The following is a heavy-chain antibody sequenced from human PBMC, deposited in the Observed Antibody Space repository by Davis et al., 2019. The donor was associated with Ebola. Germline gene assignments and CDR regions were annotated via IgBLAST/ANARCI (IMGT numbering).Heavy chain of an antibody. CDR1: GFTISGNW. J-gene: IGHJ4*02. V-gene: IGHV3-7*01. CDR2: IKDDGTVK. Sequence: PGGSLRLSCAASGFTISGNWMSWLRQAPGKGLEWVANIKDDGTVKYYVDSVKGRFTISRDNAKNSLYLQMNSLRVEDTAVYYCARLRFGLAAFWSDYQRDFDYWGQGALVTVS. D-gene: IGHD3-3*01. CDR3: ARLRFGLAAFWSDYQRDFDY.